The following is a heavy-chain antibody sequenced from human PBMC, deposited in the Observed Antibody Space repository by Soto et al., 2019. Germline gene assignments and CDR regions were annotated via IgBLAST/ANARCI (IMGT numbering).Heavy chain of an antibody. V-gene: IGHV3-23*01. Sequence: GGSLRLSCAASGFTFSDYAMNWVRQAPGRGLEWVTVITSGGNTYYAESVRGRFTVSRDNSRNTLFLQMNSVRGEDTAVYYCAKDFRRRGSGYDLGDYWGQGTLVTVSS. CDR1: GFTFSDYA. D-gene: IGHD5-12*01. CDR3: AKDFRRRGSGYDLGDY. CDR2: ITSGGNT. J-gene: IGHJ4*02.